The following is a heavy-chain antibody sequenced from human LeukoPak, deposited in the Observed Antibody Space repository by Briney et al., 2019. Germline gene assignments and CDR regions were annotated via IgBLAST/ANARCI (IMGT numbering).Heavy chain of an antibody. J-gene: IGHJ5*02. D-gene: IGHD3-10*01. V-gene: IGHV1-2*02. CDR2: INPNSGGT. CDR3: ARMVLLWFGELLFWFDP. Sequence: ASVKVSCKASGYTFTGYYMHWVRQAPGQGLEWMGWINPNSGGTNYAQKFQGRVTMTRDTSISTAYMELSRLRSDDTAVYYCARMVLLWFGELLFWFDPWGQGTLVTVSS. CDR1: GYTFTGYY.